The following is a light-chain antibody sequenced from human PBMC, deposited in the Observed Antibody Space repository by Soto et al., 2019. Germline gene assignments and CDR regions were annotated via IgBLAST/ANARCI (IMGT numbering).Light chain of an antibody. Sequence: DIQMTQSPSSLSASVGDSVTITCRASQGIGSWLAWYQQQPQQAPKALIYGAARLHSGVPSRFSGSGSGTDLTLTISSLQPEDFATYSCQQYMTYPYTFGQGTKVETK. V-gene: IGKV1D-16*01. CDR1: QGIGSW. J-gene: IGKJ2*01. CDR3: QQYMTYPYT. CDR2: GAA.